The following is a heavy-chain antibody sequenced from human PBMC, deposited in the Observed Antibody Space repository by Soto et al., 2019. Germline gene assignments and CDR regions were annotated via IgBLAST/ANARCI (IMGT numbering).Heavy chain of an antibody. J-gene: IGHJ4*02. V-gene: IGHV3-30-3*01. D-gene: IGHD1-26*01. CDR3: ARYPLVGAPDYCDY. CDR1: GFTFSSYP. CDR2: ISYDATTK. Sequence: QVQLVESGGGVVQPGRSLRLSCAASGFTFSSYPLHWVRQAPGKGLEWVAVISYDATTKYHADSVKGRFTISRDNSKNTLYLQMNSLRDEDTAVYYCARYPLVGAPDYCDYWGQGTLVTVSA.